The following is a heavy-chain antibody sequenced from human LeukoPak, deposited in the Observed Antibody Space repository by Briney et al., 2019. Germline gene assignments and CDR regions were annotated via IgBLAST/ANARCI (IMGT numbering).Heavy chain of an antibody. CDR2: ISGSGGST. Sequence: PGGSLRLSCEVSGFSFSNFAMSWVRQAAGKGLEWVSAISGSGGSTYYAGSVQGRFTVSRDNSKNTLYLQMSSLRAEDTAVYYCAKDAIGQYRTYYFDHWAREPWSPSPQ. CDR3: AKDAIGQYRTYYFDH. V-gene: IGHV3-23*01. D-gene: IGHD1-1*01. CDR1: GFSFSNFA. J-gene: IGHJ4*02.